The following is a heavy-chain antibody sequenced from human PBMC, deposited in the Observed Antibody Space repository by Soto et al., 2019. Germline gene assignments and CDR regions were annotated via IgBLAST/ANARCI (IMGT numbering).Heavy chain of an antibody. CDR3: TRDLMDVVPPADDLFDP. J-gene: IGHJ5*02. V-gene: IGHV3-53*01. CDR1: RFTVGSSY. Sequence: GGSLRLSCAASRFTVGSSYVSWVRQAPGKGLEWVSVIYTGDTPYYADSVKGRFTISRDNSKNTLYLQMNSLRVEDTAVYYCTRDLMDVVPPADDLFDPWGQGILVTVS. CDR2: IYTGDTP. D-gene: IGHD2-2*01.